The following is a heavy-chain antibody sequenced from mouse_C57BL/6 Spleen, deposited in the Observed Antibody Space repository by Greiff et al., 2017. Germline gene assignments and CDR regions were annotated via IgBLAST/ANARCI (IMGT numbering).Heavy chain of an antibody. CDR3: ARREGTFYYFDY. CDR1: GYTFTSYW. Sequence: VQLQQPGAELVRPGSSVKLSCKASGYTFTSYWMHWVKQRPIQGLEWIGNIDPSDSETHYNQKFKDKATLTVDKSSSTAYMQLSSLTSEDSAVYYCARREGTFYYFDYWGQGTTLTVSS. CDR2: IDPSDSET. J-gene: IGHJ2*01. V-gene: IGHV1-52*01.